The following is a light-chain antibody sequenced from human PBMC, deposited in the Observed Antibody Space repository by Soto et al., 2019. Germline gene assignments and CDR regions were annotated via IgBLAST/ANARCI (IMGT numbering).Light chain of an antibody. Sequence: SALTQPPSVSGAPGQRVTISCTGSSSNIGAGYDVHWYQQLPGTAPKLLIYVNSNRPSGVPDRFSGSKSGTSASLAITGLQAEDEADYYCQSYDSSLSAVVFGGGTKLIVL. CDR2: VNS. V-gene: IGLV1-40*01. CDR3: QSYDSSLSAVV. CDR1: SSNIGAGYD. J-gene: IGLJ2*01.